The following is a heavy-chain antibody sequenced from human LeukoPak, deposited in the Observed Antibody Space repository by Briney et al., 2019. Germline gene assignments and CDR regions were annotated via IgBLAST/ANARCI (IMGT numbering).Heavy chain of an antibody. J-gene: IGHJ5*02. V-gene: IGHV4-34*01. CDR1: GGSFSGYD. Sequence: SETLSLTCAVYGGSFSGYDWTWIRQPPGKGLEWIGEINHSGNAKYKPSLTSRVTMSVDASKNQFSLKLTSVTAADTAVYYCARSVQTAVAGTGWFDPWGQGTLVTVSS. D-gene: IGHD6-19*01. CDR2: INHSGNA. CDR3: ARSVQTAVAGTGWFDP.